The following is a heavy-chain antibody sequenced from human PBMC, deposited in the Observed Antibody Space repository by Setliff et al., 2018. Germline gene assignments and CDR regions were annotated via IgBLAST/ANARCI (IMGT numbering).Heavy chain of an antibody. CDR2: IKGKNDGLAT. CDR1: GFTFSTAW. V-gene: IGHV3-15*07. J-gene: IGHJ5*01. CDR3: AWTNYNWFFS. D-gene: IGHD2-8*01. Sequence: LRLSCAASGFTFSTAWMNWVRQAPGKGLEWVGRIKGKNDGLATDYAAPVKGRFTISRDDSKNTLYLQIDSLKTDDTAVYYCAWTNYNWFFSWGQGTLVTVSS.